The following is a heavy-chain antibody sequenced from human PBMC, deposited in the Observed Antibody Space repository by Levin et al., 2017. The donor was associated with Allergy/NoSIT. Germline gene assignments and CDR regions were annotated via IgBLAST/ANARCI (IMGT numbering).Heavy chain of an antibody. V-gene: IGHV4-59*01. CDR3: AREERWLHHFDY. CDR2: IYYSGTT. Sequence: SQTLSLTCTVSGGSISSYYWSWIRQPPGKGLEWIGYIYYSGTTNYNPSLNSRVTISVDTSKNQFSLKLSSVTAADTAVYYCAREERWLHHFDYWGQGTLVTVSS. J-gene: IGHJ4*02. CDR1: GGSISSYY. D-gene: IGHD5-24*01.